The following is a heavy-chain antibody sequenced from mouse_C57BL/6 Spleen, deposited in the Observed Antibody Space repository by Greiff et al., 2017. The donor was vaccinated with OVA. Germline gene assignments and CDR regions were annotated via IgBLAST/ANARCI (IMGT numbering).Heavy chain of an antibody. Sequence: VQLQQSGAELVRPGASVKMSCKASGYTFTSYTMHWVKQRPGQGLEWIGYINPSSGYTKYNQKFKDKATLTADKSSSTAYMQLSSLTSEDSAVYYCARDDDSSWFAYWGQGTLVTVSA. J-gene: IGHJ3*01. CDR1: GYTFTSYT. V-gene: IGHV1-4*01. CDR2: INPSSGYT. D-gene: IGHD2-3*01. CDR3: ARDDDSSWFAY.